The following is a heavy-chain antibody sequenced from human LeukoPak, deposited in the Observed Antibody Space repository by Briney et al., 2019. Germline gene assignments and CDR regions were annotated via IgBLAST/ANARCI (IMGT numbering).Heavy chain of an antibody. CDR3: ATYDYGDYNY. V-gene: IGHV3-23*01. J-gene: IGHJ4*02. CDR2: ISGSGSST. D-gene: IGHD4-17*01. Sequence: PAGGSLRLSCAASGFTFSSYAMSWVRQAPGKGLECVSAISGSGSSTYYADSVKGRFTISRDNSKNTLYLQMNSLRAEDTAVYYCATYDYGDYNYWGQGTLVTVSS. CDR1: GFTFSSYA.